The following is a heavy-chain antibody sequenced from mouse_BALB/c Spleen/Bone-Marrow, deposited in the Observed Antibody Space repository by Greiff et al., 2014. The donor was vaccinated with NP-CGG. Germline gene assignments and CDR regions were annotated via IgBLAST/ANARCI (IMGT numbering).Heavy chain of an antibody. V-gene: IGHV5-17*02. CDR2: ISSGSSTI. CDR1: GFTFSSFG. J-gene: IGHJ2*01. D-gene: IGHD1-1*01. CDR3: ARSGSSSGYFDY. Sequence: EVQVVESGGGLVQPGGSRKLSCAASGFTFSSFGMHWVRQAPEKGLEWVAYISSGSSTIYYADTVMGRFTISRDNPKNTLFLQMTSLRSEDTAMYYCARSGSSSGYFDYWGQGTTLTASS.